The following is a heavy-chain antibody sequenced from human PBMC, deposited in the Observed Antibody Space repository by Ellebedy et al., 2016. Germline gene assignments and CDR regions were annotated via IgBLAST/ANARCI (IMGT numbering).Heavy chain of an antibody. CDR3: ARDPLAY. V-gene: IGHV3-7*01. Sequence: GESLKISXAASGFTFSSYWMSWVRQAPGKGLEWVANIKQDGSEKYYVDSVKGRFTISRDNAKNSLSLQMNNLGAEDTAVYYCARDPLAYWGQGTLVTVSS. CDR1: GFTFSSYW. J-gene: IGHJ4*02. CDR2: IKQDGSEK.